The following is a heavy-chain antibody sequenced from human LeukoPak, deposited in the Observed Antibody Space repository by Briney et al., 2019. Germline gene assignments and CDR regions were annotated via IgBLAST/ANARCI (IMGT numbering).Heavy chain of an antibody. CDR2: ISAYNGNT. CDR1: GYTFTSYG. Sequence: ASVKVSCKASGYTFTSYGISWVRQAPGQGLEWKGWISAYNGNTNYAQKLQGRVIMTTDTSTSTAYMELRSLRSDDTAVYYCARGQSSSWYDAFDIWGQGTMVTVSS. D-gene: IGHD6-13*01. V-gene: IGHV1-18*01. J-gene: IGHJ3*02. CDR3: ARGQSSSWYDAFDI.